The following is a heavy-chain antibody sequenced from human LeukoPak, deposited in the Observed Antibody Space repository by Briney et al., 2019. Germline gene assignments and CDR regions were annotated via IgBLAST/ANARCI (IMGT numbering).Heavy chain of an antibody. J-gene: IGHJ4*02. V-gene: IGHV4-34*01. CDR3: ASEPQLGYCSSTSCLRTDY. Sequence: SETLSLTCTVYGGSSSGYYWSWIRQPPGKGLEWIGEINHSGTTNYNPSLKSRVTMSVDTSKNQFSLKLSSVTAADTAVYYCASEPQLGYCSSTSCLRTDYWGQGILVTVSS. CDR2: INHSGTT. CDR1: GGSSSGYY. D-gene: IGHD2-2*01.